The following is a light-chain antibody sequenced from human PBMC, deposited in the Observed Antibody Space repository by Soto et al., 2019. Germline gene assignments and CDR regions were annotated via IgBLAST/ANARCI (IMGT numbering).Light chain of an antibody. J-gene: IGKJ1*01. CDR3: QQYNSYAGT. CDR2: AAS. CDR1: QSIRKW. Sequence: DIQMTQSPSTLSASVGDRVTITCRASQSIRKWLAWYQQKPGKPPKLLIYAASNLESGVPTRFSGSGSGTEVTPSIRSLQPEDVATYYCQQYNSYAGTFGHGTQVXI. V-gene: IGKV1-5*03.